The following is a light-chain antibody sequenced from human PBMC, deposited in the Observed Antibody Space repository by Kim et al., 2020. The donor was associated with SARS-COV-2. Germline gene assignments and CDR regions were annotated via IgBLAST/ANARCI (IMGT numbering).Light chain of an antibody. V-gene: IGLV3-1*01. CDR1: KLGDKY. CDR2: QDS. CDR3: QAWDSSIYV. J-gene: IGLJ1*01. Sequence: SVSPEQPASIACPVDKLGDKYDCWYQQKPGRSPVLVIYQDSKRPSGIPERFSGSNSGNTATLTISGTQAMDEADYYCQAWDSSIYVFGTGTKVTVL.